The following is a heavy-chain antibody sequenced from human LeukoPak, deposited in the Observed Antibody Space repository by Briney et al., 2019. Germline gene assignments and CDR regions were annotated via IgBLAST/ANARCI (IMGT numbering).Heavy chain of an antibody. V-gene: IGHV3-30-3*01. J-gene: IGHJ6*02. D-gene: IGHD4-17*01. Sequence: GGSLRLSCAASRFTFSSYAMQWVRQAPGKGLEWVAVISYDGSNKYHADSVKGRFTISRDNSKNTLYLQMNSLRAEDTAVYYCARVPDTVSGMDVWGQGTTVTVSS. CDR2: ISYDGSNK. CDR3: ARVPDTVSGMDV. CDR1: RFTFSSYA.